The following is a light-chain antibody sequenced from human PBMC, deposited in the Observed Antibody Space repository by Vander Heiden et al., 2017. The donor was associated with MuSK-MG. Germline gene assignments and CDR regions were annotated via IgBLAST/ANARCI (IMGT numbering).Light chain of an antibody. V-gene: IGKV1-9*01. Sequence: DIQLTQSPSFLSASVGDRVTITCRPSQDIGKYLTWYQQKPGSAPQLLIFAASSLLSGVPSRFSGSGSGTEFTLTISSLQPEDAATYYCQHVKNYPDTFGHGTKVDIK. CDR1: QDIGKY. CDR3: QHVKNYPDT. CDR2: AAS. J-gene: IGKJ3*01.